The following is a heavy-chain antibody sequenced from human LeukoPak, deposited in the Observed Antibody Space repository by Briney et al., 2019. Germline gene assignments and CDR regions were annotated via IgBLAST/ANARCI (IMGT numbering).Heavy chain of an antibody. J-gene: IGHJ2*01. D-gene: IGHD5-18*01. CDR2: ISAYNGNT. Sequence: ASVKVSCKASGYTFTSYGISWVRQAPGQGLEWMGWISAYNGNTNYAQKLQGRVTMTTDTSTSTAYMELRSLRSDDTAVYYCAARGYSYGPDYWYFDLWGRGTLVTVSS. CDR1: GYTFTSYG. CDR3: AARGYSYGPDYWYFDL. V-gene: IGHV1-18*01.